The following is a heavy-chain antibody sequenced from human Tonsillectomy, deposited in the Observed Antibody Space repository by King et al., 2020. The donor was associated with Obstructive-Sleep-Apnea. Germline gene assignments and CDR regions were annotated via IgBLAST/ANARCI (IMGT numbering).Heavy chain of an antibody. D-gene: IGHD3-3*01. J-gene: IGHJ5*02. CDR2: IYHSGNT. Sequence: QLQESGPGLVKPSETLSLTCTVSDYSISSGYYWGCIRQPPGKGLEWIGSIYHSGNTYYNPSLKSRVTISVDKSKNQFSLRLSSVTAADTAVYYCARDLWSVSADMRFDPWGQGTLVTVSS. CDR3: ARDLWSVSADMRFDP. CDR1: DYSISSGYY. V-gene: IGHV4-38-2*02.